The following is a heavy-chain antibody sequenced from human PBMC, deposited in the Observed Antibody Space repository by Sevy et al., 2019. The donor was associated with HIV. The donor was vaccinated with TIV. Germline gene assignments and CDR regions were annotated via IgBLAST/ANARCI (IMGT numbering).Heavy chain of an antibody. CDR1: GYTFTGYY. D-gene: IGHD3-10*01. J-gene: IGHJ6*02. V-gene: IGHV1-2*06. Sequence: ASVKVSCKASGYTFTGYYMHWVRQAPGQGLEWMGRINPNSGGTNYAQMFQGRVTMTRDTSISTAYMELSRLRSDDTAVYYCAGPGLFYGSGSYAYYYYGMDVWGQGTTVTVSS. CDR3: AGPGLFYGSGSYAYYYYGMDV. CDR2: INPNSGGT.